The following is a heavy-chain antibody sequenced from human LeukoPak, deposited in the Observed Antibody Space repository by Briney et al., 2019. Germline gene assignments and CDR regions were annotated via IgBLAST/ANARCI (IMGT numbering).Heavy chain of an antibody. V-gene: IGHV4-39*07. J-gene: IGHJ5*02. CDR2: IYYSGST. D-gene: IGHD3-9*01. CDR1: GGSISSSSYY. CDR3: ARSYYDILTGYRNNWFDP. Sequence: PSETLSLTCTVSGGSISSSSYYWGWIRQPPGKGLEWIGSIYYSGSTYYNPSLKSRVTISVDTSKNQFSLKLSSVTAADTAVYYCARSYYDILTGYRNNWFDPWGQGTLVTVSS.